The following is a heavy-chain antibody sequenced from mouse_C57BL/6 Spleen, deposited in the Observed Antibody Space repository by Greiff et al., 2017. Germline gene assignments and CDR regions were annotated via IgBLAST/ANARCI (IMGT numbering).Heavy chain of an antibody. CDR2: IYPGDGDT. J-gene: IGHJ1*03. D-gene: IGHD4-1*01. CDR1: GYAFSSSW. CDR3: ARNRGKGYFDV. V-gene: IGHV1-82*01. Sequence: VKLQESGPELVKPGASVKISCKASGYAFSSSWMNWVKQRPGKGLEWIGRIYPGDGDTNYNGKFKGKATLTADKSSSTAYMQLSSLTSEDSAVYFCARNRGKGYFDVWGTGTTVTVSA.